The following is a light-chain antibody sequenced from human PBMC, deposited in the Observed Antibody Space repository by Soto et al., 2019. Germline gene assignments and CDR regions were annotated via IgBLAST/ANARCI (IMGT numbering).Light chain of an antibody. CDR1: SSDVGGYNY. CDR2: DVS. V-gene: IGLV2-14*01. Sequence: QCLLTQPSSVSGSPGQSITISCTGTSSDVGGYNYVSWYQEHPGKAPKLMIYDVSNRPSGVSNRFSGSKSGNTASLTISGLQAEDEADYYCSSYTSDSTYVFGTGTKVTVL. CDR3: SSYTSDSTYV. J-gene: IGLJ1*01.